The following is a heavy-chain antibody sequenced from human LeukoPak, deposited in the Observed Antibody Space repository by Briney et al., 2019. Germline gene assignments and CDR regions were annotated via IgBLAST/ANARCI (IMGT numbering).Heavy chain of an antibody. J-gene: IGHJ5*02. Sequence: SETLSLTCTVSGGSISSSSYYWGWIHQPPGKGLEWIGSIYYSGSTYYNPSLKSRVTISVDTSKNQFSLKLSSVTAADTAVYYCARHLSPRCSGGSCYSGWFDPWGQGTLVTVSS. CDR3: ARHLSPRCSGGSCYSGWFDP. V-gene: IGHV4-39*01. CDR2: IYYSGST. CDR1: GGSISSSSYY. D-gene: IGHD2-15*01.